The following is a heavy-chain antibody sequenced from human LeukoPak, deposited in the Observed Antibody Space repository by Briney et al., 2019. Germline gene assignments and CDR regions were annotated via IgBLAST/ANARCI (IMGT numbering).Heavy chain of an antibody. CDR2: ISYDGSNK. Sequence: GGSLRLSCAASGFTFSSYGMHWVRQAPGKGLEGVAVISYDGSNKYYADSVKGRFTISRDNSKNTLYLQMSSLRAEDTAVYYCAKALDIVVVPAGALDYWGQGTLVTVSS. CDR3: AKALDIVVVPAGALDY. CDR1: GFTFSSYG. D-gene: IGHD2-2*03. J-gene: IGHJ4*02. V-gene: IGHV3-30*18.